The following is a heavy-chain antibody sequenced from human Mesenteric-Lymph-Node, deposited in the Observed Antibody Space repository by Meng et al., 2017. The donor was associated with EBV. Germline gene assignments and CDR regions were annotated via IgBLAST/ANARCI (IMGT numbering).Heavy chain of an antibody. CDR3: AADMMGAQDY. CDR2: INTDGTIT. V-gene: IGHV3-74*01. D-gene: IGHD3-16*01. Sequence: GRLVESGGGLVQPGGSLRLSCAASGFTFSNYWIHWVRQLPGKGLVWVSRINTDGTITSYADSVKGRFTISRDNAKNTLYLQMNSLRAEDTAVYYCAADMMGAQDYWGQGTLVTVSS. CDR1: GFTFSNYW. J-gene: IGHJ4*02.